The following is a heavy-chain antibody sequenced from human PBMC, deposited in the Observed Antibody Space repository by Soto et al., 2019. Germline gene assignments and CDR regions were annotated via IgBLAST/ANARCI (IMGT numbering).Heavy chain of an antibody. D-gene: IGHD2-2*01. CDR1: GGSISSYY. J-gene: IGHJ5*02. Sequence: ETLSLTCTVSGGSISSYYWSWIRHPPGKGLEWIGYIYYSGSTNYNPSLKSRVTISVDTSKNQFSLKLSSVTAADTAVYYCAREVSTSLNWFDPWGQGTLVTVSS. CDR3: AREVSTSLNWFDP. V-gene: IGHV4-59*01. CDR2: IYYSGST.